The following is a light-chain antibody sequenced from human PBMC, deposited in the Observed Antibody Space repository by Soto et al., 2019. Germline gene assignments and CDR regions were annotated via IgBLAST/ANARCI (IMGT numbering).Light chain of an antibody. V-gene: IGKV1-39*01. CDR3: LQTYNLPRT. J-gene: IGKJ1*01. CDR2: GAS. CDR1: LTIGDS. Sequence: DIQMTQSPSSLSASVGDGFTVTCRASLTIGDSLSWFQQKAGKPPTLLIYGASALQSGVPARFSGSGSGTDFTLTISNMQHEDFATYYCLQTYNLPRTFGQGTKVDIK.